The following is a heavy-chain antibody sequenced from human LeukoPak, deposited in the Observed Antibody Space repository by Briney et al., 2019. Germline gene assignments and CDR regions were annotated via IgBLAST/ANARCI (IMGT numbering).Heavy chain of an antibody. V-gene: IGHV1-2*06. CDR2: INPNSGGT. J-gene: IGHJ4*02. Sequence: VASVKVSCKASGYTFTGYYMHWVRQAPGQGLEWMGRINPNSGGTNYAQKFQGRVTMTRDTSISTAYMALSRLRSDDTAVYYCARVGPAGILRFLEWFDYWGQGTLVTVSS. CDR3: ARVGPAGILRFLEWFDY. D-gene: IGHD3-3*01. CDR1: GYTFTGYY.